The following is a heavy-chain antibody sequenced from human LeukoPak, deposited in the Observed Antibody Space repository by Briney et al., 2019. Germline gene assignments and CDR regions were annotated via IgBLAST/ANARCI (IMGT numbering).Heavy chain of an antibody. CDR3: AREGYAGYYYYMDV. Sequence: SETLSLTCAVYGGSFSGYYWSWIRQPPGKVLEWIGEINHSGSTNYNPSLKSRVTISVDTSKNQFSLKLSSVTAADTAVYYCAREGYAGYYYYMDVWGKGTTVTVSS. CDR2: INHSGST. J-gene: IGHJ6*03. V-gene: IGHV4-34*01. D-gene: IGHD5-12*01. CDR1: GGSFSGYY.